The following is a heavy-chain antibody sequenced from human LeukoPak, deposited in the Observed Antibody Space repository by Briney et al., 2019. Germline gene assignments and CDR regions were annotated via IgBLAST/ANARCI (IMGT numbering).Heavy chain of an antibody. D-gene: IGHD1-26*01. V-gene: IGHV5-51*01. Sequence: GESLKIPCKGSGYSFTNYWIGWVRQMPGKGLKWMGIIYPSDSDARYSPSFQGQVTISADKSISTAYLQWSSLKASDTAMYYCARRRDLYSGSYYPFDYWGQGTLVTVSS. J-gene: IGHJ4*02. CDR3: ARRRDLYSGSYYPFDY. CDR1: GYSFTNYW. CDR2: IYPSDSDA.